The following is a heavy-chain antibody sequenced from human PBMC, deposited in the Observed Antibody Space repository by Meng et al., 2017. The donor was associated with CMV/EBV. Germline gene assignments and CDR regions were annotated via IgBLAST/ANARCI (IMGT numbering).Heavy chain of an antibody. CDR3: AREGYCSSTSCYISRDYYYYGMDV. CDR1: GGTFSSYA. Sequence: SVKVSCKASGGTFSSYAISWVRQAPGQGLEWMGGIIPILGIANYAQKFQVRVTITADKSTSTAYMELSSLRSEDTAVYYCAREGYCSSTSCYISRDYYYYGMDVWGQGTTVTVSS. J-gene: IGHJ6*02. D-gene: IGHD2-2*02. V-gene: IGHV1-69*10. CDR2: IIPILGIA.